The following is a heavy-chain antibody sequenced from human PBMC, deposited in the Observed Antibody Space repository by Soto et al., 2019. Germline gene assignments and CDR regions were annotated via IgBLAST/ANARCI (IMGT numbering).Heavy chain of an antibody. J-gene: IGHJ3*02. V-gene: IGHV5-51*01. CDR1: GYSFTSYW. Sequence: PGESLKLSCKGSGYSFTSYWIGWVRQMPGKGLEWMGIIYPGDSDTRYSPSFQGQVTISADKSISTAYLQWSSLKASDTAIYYCARPADILTGSGSDAFDIWGQGTMVTVSS. CDR3: ARPADILTGSGSDAFDI. CDR2: IYPGDSDT. D-gene: IGHD3-9*01.